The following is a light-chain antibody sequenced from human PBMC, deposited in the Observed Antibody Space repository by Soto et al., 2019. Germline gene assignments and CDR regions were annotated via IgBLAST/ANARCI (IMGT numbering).Light chain of an antibody. CDR1: QSLLHSNGYNY. J-gene: IGKJ5*01. V-gene: IGKV2-28*01. CDR3: MQALQTPPT. CDR2: LGS. Sequence: DLVMTQSPISLPVTPGEPASISCRSSQSLLHSNGYNYLDWYLQKPGQSPQLLIYLGSNRASGVPDRFSGSGSGTDFTLKISRVEAEDVGVYYCMQALQTPPTFGQGTRLEIK.